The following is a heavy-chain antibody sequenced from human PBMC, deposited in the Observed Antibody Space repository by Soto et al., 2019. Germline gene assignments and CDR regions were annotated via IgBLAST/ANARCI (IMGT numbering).Heavy chain of an antibody. D-gene: IGHD3-3*02. CDR3: AREGRGSNFGGYDP. CDR2: IYNSGST. Sequence: SETLSLTCTVSGGSISSYYWSWIRQPPGKGLEWIGYIYNSGSTKYNPSLKSRLTISIDTSKNQFSLKLSSVTAADTAVYYCAREGRGSNFGGYDPWGQGSLVTVSS. CDR1: GGSISSYY. J-gene: IGHJ5*02. V-gene: IGHV4-59*01.